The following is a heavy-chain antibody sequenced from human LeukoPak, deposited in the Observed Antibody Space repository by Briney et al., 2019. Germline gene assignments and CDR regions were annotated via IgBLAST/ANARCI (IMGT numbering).Heavy chain of an antibody. J-gene: IGHJ3*02. CDR1: GGSFSGYY. V-gene: IGHV4-34*01. Sequence: SETLSLTCAVYGGSFSGYYWSWIRQPPGKGLEWIGEINHSGSTNYNPSFKSRVNISVDKSKNKFSLKLSSVTAADTAAYYCASGSSTFDIWCQGTMVTVSS. CDR3: ASGSSTFDI. D-gene: IGHD6-19*01. CDR2: INHSGST.